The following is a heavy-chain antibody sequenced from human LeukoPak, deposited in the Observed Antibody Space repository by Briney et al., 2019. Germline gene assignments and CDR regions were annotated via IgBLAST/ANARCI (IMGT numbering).Heavy chain of an antibody. CDR1: GYTFTSYY. CDR3: ARGRNSPVGNWFDP. CDR2: IHPSGGST. D-gene: IGHD1-26*01. J-gene: IGHJ5*02. Sequence: ASVKVSCKASGYTFTSYYIHWVRQAPGQGLEWMGMIHPSGGSTSYAQKFQGRVTMTRDTSTSTVYMELSSLRSDDPAVYYCARGRNSPVGNWFDPWGQGTLVTVPS. V-gene: IGHV1-46*01.